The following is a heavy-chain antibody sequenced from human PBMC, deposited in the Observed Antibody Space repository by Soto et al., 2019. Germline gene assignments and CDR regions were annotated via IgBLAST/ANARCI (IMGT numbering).Heavy chain of an antibody. CDR1: GGTFSSYA. J-gene: IGHJ6*02. D-gene: IGHD6-6*01. Sequence: QVQLVQSGAEVKKPGSSVKVSCKASGGTFSSYAISWVRQAPGQGLEWMGGIIPIFGTANYAQKFQGRVTIHAXASXNXGYMELSSLRSEDTAVYYCARAYSSSVVPYYYGMDVWGQGTTVTVSS. CDR2: IIPIFGTA. CDR3: ARAYSSSVVPYYYGMDV. V-gene: IGHV1-69*12.